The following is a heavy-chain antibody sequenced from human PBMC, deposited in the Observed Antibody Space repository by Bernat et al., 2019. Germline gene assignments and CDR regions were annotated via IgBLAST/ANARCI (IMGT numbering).Heavy chain of an antibody. J-gene: IGHJ4*02. CDR3: ARIDSTNSQMTFDY. Sequence: QVTLKESGPVLVKPTETLTLTCTVSGFSLSNARMGVSWIRQPPGKALEWLAHIFSNDEKSYSTSLKSRLTISKDTSKSQVVLTMTNMDPVDTATYYCARIDSTNSQMTFDYWGQGTLVTVSS. D-gene: IGHD3-22*01. CDR1: GFSLSNARMG. CDR2: IFSNDEK. V-gene: IGHV2-26*01.